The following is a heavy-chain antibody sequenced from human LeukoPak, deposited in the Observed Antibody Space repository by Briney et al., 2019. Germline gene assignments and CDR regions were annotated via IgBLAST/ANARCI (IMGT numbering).Heavy chain of an antibody. CDR2: INQSGTT. V-gene: IGHV4-34*01. CDR1: GFTVSSNY. CDR3: ARVRLPPYYDYFYYIDV. J-gene: IGHJ6*03. D-gene: IGHD5-18*01. Sequence: PGGSLRLSCAASGFTVSSNYMSWVRQAPGKGLEWIGEINQSGTTDYNPSLQSRVTISVDTSKNQFSLKVTSVAAADTAVYYCARVRLPPYYDYFYYIDVWGTGTTVTASS.